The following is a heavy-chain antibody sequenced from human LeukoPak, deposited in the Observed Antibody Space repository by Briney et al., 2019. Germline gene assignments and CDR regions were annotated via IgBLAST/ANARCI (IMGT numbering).Heavy chain of an antibody. CDR1: GFILGSCA. D-gene: IGHD5-24*01. J-gene: IGHJ3*01. CDR2: ISDNGAGT. Sequence: PGGSLRLSCTASGFILGSCAMSWVRQAPGKGLEWVSGISDNGAGTYYADSVRGRFTISRDTSKNTLYLQMNSLTADDTALYYCAKGGGNGYNIGFDFWGQGTMVAVSS. CDR3: AKGGGNGYNIGFDF. V-gene: IGHV3-23*01.